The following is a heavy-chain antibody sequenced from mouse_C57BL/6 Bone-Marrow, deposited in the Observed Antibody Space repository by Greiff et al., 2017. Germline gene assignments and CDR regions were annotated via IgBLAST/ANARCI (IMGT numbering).Heavy chain of an antibody. J-gene: IGHJ2*01. Sequence: EVKLMESGPGLVKPSQSLSLTCSVTGYSITSGYYWNWIRQFPGNKLEWMGYISYDGSNNYNPSLKNRISITRVTSKNQFFLKLNSVTTEDTATYYCARAYGSPYYFDYWGQGTTLTVSS. CDR3: ARAYGSPYYFDY. CDR1: GYSITSGYY. D-gene: IGHD1-1*01. V-gene: IGHV3-6*01. CDR2: ISYDGSN.